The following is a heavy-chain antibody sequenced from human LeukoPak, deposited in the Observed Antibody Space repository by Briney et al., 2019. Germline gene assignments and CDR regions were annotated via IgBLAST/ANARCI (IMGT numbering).Heavy chain of an antibody. V-gene: IGHV4-4*07. CDR2: IYTSGST. J-gene: IGHJ3*02. D-gene: IGHD2-15*01. CDR1: GGSISSYY. Sequence: NPSETLSLTCTVSGGSISSYYWSWIRQPAGKGLEWIGRIYTSGSTNYNPSLKSRVTMSVDTSKNQFSLKLSSVTAADTAVYYCARDHHCSGGSCYSDAFDIWGQGTMVTVSS. CDR3: ARDHHCSGGSCYSDAFDI.